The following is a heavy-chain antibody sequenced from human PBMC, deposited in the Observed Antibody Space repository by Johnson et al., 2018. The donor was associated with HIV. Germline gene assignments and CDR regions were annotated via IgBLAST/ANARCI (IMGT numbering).Heavy chain of an antibody. CDR2: ISYDGSNK. CDR1: GFTFSSYG. Sequence: QVQLVESGGGVVQPGRSLRLSCAASGFTFSSYGMHWVRQAPGKGLEWVAVISYDGSNKYYADSVQGRFTTSRDNSKNTLYLQMNSLRAEDTAVYYCAGGYGSGSGDAFDIWGQGTMVTVSS. J-gene: IGHJ3*02. V-gene: IGHV3-30*03. D-gene: IGHD3-10*01. CDR3: AGGYGSGSGDAFDI.